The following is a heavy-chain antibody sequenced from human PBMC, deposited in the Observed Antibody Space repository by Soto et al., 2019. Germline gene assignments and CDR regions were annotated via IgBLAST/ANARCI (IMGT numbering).Heavy chain of an antibody. CDR1: GYTFTSYG. CDR3: ARALGYCTNGVCRDY. J-gene: IGHJ4*02. Sequence: ASVKVSCKASGYTFTSYGISWVRQAPGQGLEWMGWISAYNGNTNYAQKLQGRVTMTTDTSTSTAYMEPRSLRSDDTAVYYCARALGYCTNGVCRDYWGQGTLVTVSS. CDR2: ISAYNGNT. D-gene: IGHD2-8*01. V-gene: IGHV1-18*01.